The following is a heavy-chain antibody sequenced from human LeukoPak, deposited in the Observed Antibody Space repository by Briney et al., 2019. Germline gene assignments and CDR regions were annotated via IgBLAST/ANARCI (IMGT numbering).Heavy chain of an antibody. V-gene: IGHV3-23*01. D-gene: IGHD3-10*01. J-gene: IGHJ4*02. Sequence: GGSLRLSCAASGFTFNDYAMTWVRQAPGKGLEWVSVISGSGGRMHYADSVQGRFTISRDNSKNTLYVQMKSLRAEDTAVYYCAKVPYGWGNYYFDYWGQGTLVTVSS. CDR1: GFTFNDYA. CDR2: ISGSGGRM. CDR3: AKVPYGWGNYYFDY.